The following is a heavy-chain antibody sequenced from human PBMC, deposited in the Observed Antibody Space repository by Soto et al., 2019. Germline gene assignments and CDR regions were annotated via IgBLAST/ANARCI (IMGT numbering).Heavy chain of an antibody. J-gene: IGHJ4*02. CDR3: ARVSSGWYYFDY. Sequence: ETLSLTCTVSGGSVSSGSYYWSWIRQPPGKGLEWIGYMYNSGSTNYNPSLKSRVIISVDTSKNQFSLKLSSVTAADTAVYYCARVSSGWYYFDYWGQGTLVTVSS. V-gene: IGHV4-61*01. D-gene: IGHD6-19*01. CDR2: MYNSGST. CDR1: GGSVSSGSYY.